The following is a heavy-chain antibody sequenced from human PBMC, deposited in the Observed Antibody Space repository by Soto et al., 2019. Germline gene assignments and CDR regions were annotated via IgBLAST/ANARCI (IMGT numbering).Heavy chain of an antibody. CDR2: MSSRPYTYAT. D-gene: IGHD3-22*01. V-gene: IGHV3-73*01. J-gene: IGHJ4*02. CDR1: GFTFSGSA. CDR3: TRAYEDSAYYFGF. Sequence: PGGSLRLSCAASGFTFSGSAMHWVRQAPGKGLEWVGLMSSRPYTYATAYSPSVRGRFTISRDDSKNAAYLQMNSLKTEDTAVYFCTRAYEDSAYYFGFWGQGTLVTVSS.